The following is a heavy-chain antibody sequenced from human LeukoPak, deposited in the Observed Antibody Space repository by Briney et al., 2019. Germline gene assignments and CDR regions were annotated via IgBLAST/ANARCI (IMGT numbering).Heavy chain of an antibody. CDR3: ARGDLVGADDTNFDY. CDR2: MNPNSGNT. Sequence: GASVNVSCKASGYTFTSYDINWVRQATGQGLEWMGWMNPNSGNTGYAQKFQARVTITRNTSISTAYMELSSLRSEDTAVYYCARGDLVGADDTNFDYWGQGTLVTVSS. D-gene: IGHD1-26*01. CDR1: GYTFTSYD. J-gene: IGHJ4*02. V-gene: IGHV1-8*03.